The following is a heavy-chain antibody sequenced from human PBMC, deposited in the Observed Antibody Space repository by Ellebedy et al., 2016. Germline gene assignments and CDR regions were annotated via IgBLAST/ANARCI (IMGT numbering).Heavy chain of an antibody. CDR3: ASMAGIGVAHEYYFDY. CDR1: GFTFSSYA. V-gene: IGHV3-23*01. D-gene: IGHD6-19*01. CDR2: ISGSGGST. Sequence: GESLKISCAASGFTFSSYAMSWVRQAPGKGLEWVSAISGSGGSTYYADSVKGRFTISRDNSKNTLYLQMNSLRAEDTAVYYCASMAGIGVAHEYYFDYWGQGTLVTVSS. J-gene: IGHJ4*02.